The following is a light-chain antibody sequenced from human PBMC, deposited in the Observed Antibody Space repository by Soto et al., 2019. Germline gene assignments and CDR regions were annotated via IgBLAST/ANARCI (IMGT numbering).Light chain of an antibody. J-gene: IGKJ1*01. Sequence: DIVLTQSPGTLCLSPGERATLSCRASQSVSSSYLAWYQQKPGQAPRLLIYGASSRATGIPDRFSGSGSGTDFTLTISSLEPEDFAVYYCQQRSNWPTFGQGTKVDIK. V-gene: IGKV3D-20*02. CDR3: QQRSNWPT. CDR2: GAS. CDR1: QSVSSSY.